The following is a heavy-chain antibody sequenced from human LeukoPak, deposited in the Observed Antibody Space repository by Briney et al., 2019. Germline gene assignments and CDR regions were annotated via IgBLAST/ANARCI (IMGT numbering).Heavy chain of an antibody. V-gene: IGHV1-2*02. J-gene: IGHJ5*02. D-gene: IGHD3-22*01. CDR1: GYTFTGYY. Sequence: ASVKVSCKASGYTFTGYYMHWVRQAPGQGLEWMGWINPNSGGTNYAQKFQGRVTVTRDTSISTAYMELSRLRSDDTAVYYCARVHYYDSSGYTRSTNWFDPWGQGTLVTVSS. CDR3: ARVHYYDSSGYTRSTNWFDP. CDR2: INPNSGGT.